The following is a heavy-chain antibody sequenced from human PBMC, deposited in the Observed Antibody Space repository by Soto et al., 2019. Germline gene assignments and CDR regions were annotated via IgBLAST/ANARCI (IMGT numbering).Heavy chain of an antibody. J-gene: IGHJ4*02. V-gene: IGHV1-18*01. CDR1: GYSFSSYA. Sequence: QVQLVQSAADVKKPGASVKVSCKASGYSFSSYAINWVRQAPGQGLEWLGWISGNNENTKYAQKFEGRVSMTTDTATTTAYMELRSLRTDDTAVYYCARDLSRWFGDSRMDYWGQGTLVTVYS. CDR2: ISGNNENT. CDR3: ARDLSRWFGDSRMDY. D-gene: IGHD3-10*01.